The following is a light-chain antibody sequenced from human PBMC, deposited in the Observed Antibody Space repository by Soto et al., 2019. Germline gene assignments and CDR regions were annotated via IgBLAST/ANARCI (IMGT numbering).Light chain of an antibody. J-gene: IGKJ1*01. V-gene: IGKV3-20*01. Sequence: EIVLTQSPATLSLSPGERATLSCRASQSVSNYLAWYQQKPGQAPRLLIYGASSRATGIPDRFSGSGSGTDFTLTISRLEPEDFAVYYCQQYGSSLWTFGQGTKVDI. CDR2: GAS. CDR1: QSVSNY. CDR3: QQYGSSLWT.